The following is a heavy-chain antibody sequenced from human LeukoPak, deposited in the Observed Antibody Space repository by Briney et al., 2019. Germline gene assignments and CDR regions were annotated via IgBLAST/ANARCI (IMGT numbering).Heavy chain of an antibody. V-gene: IGHV3-23*01. Sequence: GGSLRLSCAASGCTFSSYAMSWVRQAPGKGLEWVSAISGSGGSTYYADSVKGRFTISRDNAKNSLYLQMNSLRAEDTAVYYCANSIFYGDYGGAFDIWGQGTKVTVSS. D-gene: IGHD4-17*01. CDR3: ANSIFYGDYGGAFDI. CDR2: ISGSGGST. J-gene: IGHJ3*02. CDR1: GCTFSSYA.